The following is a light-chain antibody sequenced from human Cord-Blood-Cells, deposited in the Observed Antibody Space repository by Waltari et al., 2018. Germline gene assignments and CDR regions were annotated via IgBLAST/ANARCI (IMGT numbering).Light chain of an antibody. Sequence: EIVLTQSPGTLSLSPGERATLSCRASQSVSSSYLAWYQQKPGQAPRLLIYGASSRDTGIPDRFSGSGSGTDCTLTISRLEPEDFAVYYCQQYGSSPFTFGPGTKVDIK. CDR2: GAS. V-gene: IGKV3-20*01. CDR3: QQYGSSPFT. CDR1: QSVSSSY. J-gene: IGKJ3*01.